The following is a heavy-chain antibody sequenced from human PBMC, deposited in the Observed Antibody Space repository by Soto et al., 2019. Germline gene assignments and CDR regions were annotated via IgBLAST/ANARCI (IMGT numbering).Heavy chain of an antibody. V-gene: IGHV1-8*01. D-gene: IGHD3-10*01. Sequence: QVQLVQSGAEVKKPGASVNVSCKASGYTFTSYDINWVRQATGQGLEWMGWMNPSSGNTGYAQKFQGRVTMTRNTSISTAYMELSILRSEDTAVYYCARGLTYYGSGSYSGEYWGQGTLVTVSS. J-gene: IGHJ4*02. CDR3: ARGLTYYGSGSYSGEY. CDR1: GYTFTSYD. CDR2: MNPSSGNT.